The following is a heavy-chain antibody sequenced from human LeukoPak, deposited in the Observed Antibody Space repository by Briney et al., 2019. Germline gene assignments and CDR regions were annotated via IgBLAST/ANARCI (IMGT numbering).Heavy chain of an antibody. D-gene: IGHD3-10*01. V-gene: IGHV1-18*01. J-gene: IGHJ4*02. CDR3: ARDGALVRGLIMPPFEY. CDR2: ISAYNGNT. CDR1: GYTFTSYG. Sequence: GASVKVSCKASGYTFTSYGISWVRQAPEQGLEWMGWISAYNGNTNYAQKLQGRVTMTTDTSTSTAYMELRSLRSDDTAVYYCARDGALVRGLIMPPFEYWGQGTLVTVSS.